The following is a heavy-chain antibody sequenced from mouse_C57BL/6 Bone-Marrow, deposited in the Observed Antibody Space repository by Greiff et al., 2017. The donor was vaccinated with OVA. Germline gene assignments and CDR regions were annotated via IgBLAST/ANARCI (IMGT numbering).Heavy chain of an antibody. V-gene: IGHV1-59*01. J-gene: IGHJ2*02. CDR2: IAPSDRYI. CDR1: GNTFTNVW. Sequence: VKLQQPGAELVGPGTSVKLSCKASGNTFTNVWMHWVKQWPGQGLEWIGVIAPSDRYINYNQKFKGRATLTVDTSSSTAYMHLSSLSSMDSAVSSCSPHDSRLNLHYWGPGNSLTVSS. D-gene: IGHD1-1*01. CDR3: SPHDSRLNLHY.